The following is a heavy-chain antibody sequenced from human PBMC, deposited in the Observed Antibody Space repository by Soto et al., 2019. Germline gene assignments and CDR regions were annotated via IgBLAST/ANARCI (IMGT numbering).Heavy chain of an antibody. CDR2: IDGSGNT. J-gene: IGHJ4*02. D-gene: IGHD6-6*01. V-gene: IGHV4-34*01. Sequence: QVQLQQWGAGLLKPSETLSLTCAVNSESLSGYYWSWIRQSPGKGLEWIGEIDGSGNTNYSPSLRSRVAMSVDTSKIHFSLNLNSVSAADTAAYYCVGARGRLVCFDYWGQGTLVTVSS. CDR1: SESLSGYY. CDR3: VGARGRLVCFDY.